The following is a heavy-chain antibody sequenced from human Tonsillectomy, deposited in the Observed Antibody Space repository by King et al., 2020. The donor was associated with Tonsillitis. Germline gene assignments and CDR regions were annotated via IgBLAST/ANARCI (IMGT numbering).Heavy chain of an antibody. D-gene: IGHD6-6*01. CDR3: SRVGIAARRRLWGPKTANWFDP. J-gene: IGHJ5*02. Sequence: HVQLVESGAEVKKPGASVKVSCKASGYTFTSYDINWVRQATGQGLEWMGWMNPNSGNTGYAHKFQGEVTMTRNTSISTAYMELGSLRSEDTAVYYCSRVGIAARRRLWGPKTANWFDPWGQGTLVTVSS. CDR1: GYTFTSYD. CDR2: MNPNSGNT. V-gene: IGHV1-8*01.